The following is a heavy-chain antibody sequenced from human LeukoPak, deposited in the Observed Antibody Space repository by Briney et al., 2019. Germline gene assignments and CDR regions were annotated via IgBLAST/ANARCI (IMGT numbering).Heavy chain of an antibody. CDR3: ARDPTLRGSGSWNFDY. Sequence: GGSLRLSCAASGLTVSSNYMSWVRQAPGKGLEWVANIKQDGSEKYYVDSVKGRFTISRDNAKNSLYLQMNSLRAEDTAVYYCARDPTLRGSGSWNFDYWGQGTLVTVSS. J-gene: IGHJ4*02. V-gene: IGHV3-7*01. CDR2: IKQDGSEK. CDR1: GLTVSSNY. D-gene: IGHD3-10*01.